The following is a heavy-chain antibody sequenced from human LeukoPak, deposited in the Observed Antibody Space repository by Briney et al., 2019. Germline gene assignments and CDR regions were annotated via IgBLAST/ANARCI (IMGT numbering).Heavy chain of an antibody. D-gene: IGHD6-13*01. V-gene: IGHV4-59*12. CDR3: ARGSSWGAYFDY. J-gene: IGHJ4*02. CDR2: IYYSGST. CDR1: GGSISNYY. Sequence: PSGTLSLTCTVSGGSISNYYWSWIRQPPGKGLEWIGYIYYSGSTNYNPSLKSRVAISLDTSKNQFSLKLSSVTAADTAVYYCARGSSWGAYFDYWGQGTLVTVSS.